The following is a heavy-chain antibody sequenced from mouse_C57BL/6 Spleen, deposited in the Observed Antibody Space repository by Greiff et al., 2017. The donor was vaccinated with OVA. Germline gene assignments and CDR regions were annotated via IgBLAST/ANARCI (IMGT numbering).Heavy chain of an antibody. Sequence: QVQLQQSGPELVKPGASVKISCRASGYAFSSSWMNWVKQRPGKGLEWIGRIYPGDGDTNYNGKFKGKATLTADKSSSTAYMQLSSLTSEDSAVYFCARLDYSTLYAMDYWGQGTSVTVSS. CDR3: ARLDYSTLYAMDY. D-gene: IGHD2-5*01. J-gene: IGHJ4*01. V-gene: IGHV1-82*01. CDR1: GYAFSSSW. CDR2: IYPGDGDT.